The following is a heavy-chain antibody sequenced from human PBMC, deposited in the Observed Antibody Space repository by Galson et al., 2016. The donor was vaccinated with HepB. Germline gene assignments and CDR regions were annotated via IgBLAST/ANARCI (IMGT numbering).Heavy chain of an antibody. CDR2: INEDGSKK. CDR1: GFTFRGYW. D-gene: IGHD6-19*01. J-gene: IGHJ5*02. V-gene: IGHV3-7*04. CDR3: AKERTGAVAGVKKGDWFDP. Sequence: SLRLSCAGSGFTFRGYWMSWVRQAPGKGLECVALINEDGSKKYYVDSVKGRFTISRDNAKNSLYLQMNSLRADDTAVYYCAKERTGAVAGVKKGDWFDPWGQGTLVTVSS.